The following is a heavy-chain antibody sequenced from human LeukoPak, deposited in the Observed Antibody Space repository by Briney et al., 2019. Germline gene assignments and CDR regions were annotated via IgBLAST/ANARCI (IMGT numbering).Heavy chain of an antibody. CDR3: AREYVVGRRPFDY. V-gene: IGHV1-3*01. Sequence: ASVKVSCKASGYTFTGYYMHWVRQAPGQRLEWMGWINAGNGNTKYSQKFQGRVTITRDTSASTAYMELSSLRSEDTAVYYCAREYVVGRRPFDYWGQGTLVTVSS. J-gene: IGHJ4*02. CDR1: GYTFTGYY. CDR2: INAGNGNT. D-gene: IGHD1-14*01.